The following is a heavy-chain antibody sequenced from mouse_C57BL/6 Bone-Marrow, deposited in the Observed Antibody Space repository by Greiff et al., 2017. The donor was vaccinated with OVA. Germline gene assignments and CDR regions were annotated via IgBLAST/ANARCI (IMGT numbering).Heavy chain of an antibody. CDR2: INPYNGGT. CDR3: ARNWDEDYFDY. Sequence: EVQLQQSGPVLVKPGASVKMSCKASGYTFTDYYMNWVKQSHGKSLEWIGVINPYNGGTSYNQKFKGKATLTVDKSSSTAYMELNSLTSEDSAVYYCARNWDEDYFDYWGQGTTLTVSS. D-gene: IGHD4-1*01. CDR1: GYTFTDYY. V-gene: IGHV1-19*01. J-gene: IGHJ2*01.